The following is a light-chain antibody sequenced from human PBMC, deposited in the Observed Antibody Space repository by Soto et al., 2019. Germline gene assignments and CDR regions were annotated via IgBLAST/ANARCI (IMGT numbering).Light chain of an antibody. V-gene: IGLV2-23*02. J-gene: IGLJ7*01. CDR1: SSDVGSYKL. Sequence: QSALTQPASVSGSPGQSITISCTGTSSDVGSYKLVSWYQQHPGKAPKLMISEVSKRPSGISDRFSGSKSGSTASLTISGLQADDEADYYGCSYAGTSTHTVFGGGTQLTVL. CDR2: EVS. CDR3: CSYAGTSTHTV.